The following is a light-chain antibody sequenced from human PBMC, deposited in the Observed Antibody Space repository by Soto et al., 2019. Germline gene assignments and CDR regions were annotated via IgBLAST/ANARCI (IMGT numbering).Light chain of an antibody. J-gene: IGLJ2*01. V-gene: IGLV2-23*01. CDR2: EGS. CDR1: SSDVGSYNL. Sequence: QSVLTQPASVSGSPGQSITISCTGTSSDVGSYNLVSWYQQHPCKAPKLMIYEGSKRPSGVSNRFSGSKSGNTASLTISGVQAEDEADYYCCSYAGSSTVFGGGTQLTVL. CDR3: CSYAGSSTV.